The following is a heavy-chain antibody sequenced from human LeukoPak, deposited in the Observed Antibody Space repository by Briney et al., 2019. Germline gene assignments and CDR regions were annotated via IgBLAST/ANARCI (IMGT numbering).Heavy chain of an antibody. CDR2: IRYSGRT. CDR3: AREFNGSPDY. V-gene: IGHV4-39*02. J-gene: IGHJ4*02. Sequence: SETLSLTCTVSGGSISSNTYYWSWIRQPPGKGLEWIGSIRYSGRTYYKPSLKSRVTLSVGTSKNQLLLNLRSVTAADTAMYYCAREFNGSPDYLGQGTLVTVSS. CDR1: GGSISSNTYY. D-gene: IGHD6-25*01.